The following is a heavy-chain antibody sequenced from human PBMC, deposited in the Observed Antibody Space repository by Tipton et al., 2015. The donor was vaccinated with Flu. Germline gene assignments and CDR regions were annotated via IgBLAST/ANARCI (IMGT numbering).Heavy chain of an antibody. V-gene: IGHV3-23*01. Sequence: SLRLSCAASGFTFSSYAVSWVRQAPGKGLEWVSSISGSGGSTFYADSVKGRFTISRDNSKNTLYLQMNSLRAEDTAIYYCAKVPSGNYYKGIDYWGQGTLVTVSS. CDR2: ISGSGGST. CDR3: AKVPSGNYYKGIDY. D-gene: IGHD3-10*01. J-gene: IGHJ4*02. CDR1: GFTFSSYA.